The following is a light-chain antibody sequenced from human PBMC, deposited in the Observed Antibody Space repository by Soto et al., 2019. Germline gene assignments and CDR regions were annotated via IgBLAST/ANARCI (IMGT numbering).Light chain of an antibody. V-gene: IGKV3-15*01. CDR2: YTY. CDR1: QSVSNK. J-gene: IGKJ5*01. Sequence: EIVMTQSPATLSLAPGERATLSCRASQSVSNKLAWYQHKPGQAPRLLIYYTYTRVAGLPARFTGCGHGKDFTLTSSGLSSEDFAVYSSQQYKMWRSISCGRGTRLANK. CDR3: QQYKMWRSIS.